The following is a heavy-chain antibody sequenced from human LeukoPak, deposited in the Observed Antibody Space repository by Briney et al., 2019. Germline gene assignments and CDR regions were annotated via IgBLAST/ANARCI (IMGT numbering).Heavy chain of an antibody. V-gene: IGHV3-23*01. J-gene: IGHJ4*02. CDR2: ISGSGSVT. D-gene: IGHD3-22*01. CDR1: GFTSSTYA. Sequence: GGSLRLSCAASGFTSSTYAMSWVRQAPGKGLEWVSTISGSGSVTYYADSVRGRFTFSRDNSENTLSLQMNSLGAEDTAVYYCARVPYDSIAYHYFDYWGQGTLLIVSS. CDR3: ARVPYDSIAYHYFDY.